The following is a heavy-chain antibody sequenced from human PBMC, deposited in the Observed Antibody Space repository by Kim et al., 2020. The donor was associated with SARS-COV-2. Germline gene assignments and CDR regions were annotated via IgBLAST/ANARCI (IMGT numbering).Heavy chain of an antibody. Sequence: GGSLRLSCAAPGFTFNKYAIHWVRQAPGKGLEWLAIISYDGGNEHYGDSVKGRFTSSRDNSMNTLYLQMNSLRPEDTAVYYCARGGNSWSSKYYYGMDAWGQGTTVTVSS. V-gene: IGHV3-30*04. J-gene: IGHJ6*02. CDR1: GFTFNKYA. D-gene: IGHD4-4*01. CDR3: ARGGNSWSSKYYYGMDA. CDR2: ISYDGGNE.